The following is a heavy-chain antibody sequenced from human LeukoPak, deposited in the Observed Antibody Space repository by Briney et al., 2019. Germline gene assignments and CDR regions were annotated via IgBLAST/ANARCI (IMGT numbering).Heavy chain of an antibody. CDR1: GGSFSGYY. D-gene: IGHD2-21*02. J-gene: IGHJ4*02. V-gene: IGHV4-34*01. CDR3: AGYCGGDCYAPDNFDY. Sequence: SETLSLTCAVYGGSFSGYYWSWIRQPPGKGLEWIGEINHSGSTNYNPSLKSRVTISVDTSKNQFSLKLSSVTAADTAVYYCAGYCGGDCYAPDNFDYWAREPWSPSPQ. CDR2: INHSGST.